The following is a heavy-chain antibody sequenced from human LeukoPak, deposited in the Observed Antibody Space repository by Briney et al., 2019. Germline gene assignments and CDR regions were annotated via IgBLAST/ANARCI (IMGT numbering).Heavy chain of an antibody. D-gene: IGHD2/OR15-2a*01. Sequence: SETLSLTCAVSGGSMSISAYFWGWIRQPPGKGLEWIGNIYYSGNTYYSPSLTSRVTLSVDTSENQFSLKLSSVTAADTAVYYCARAHSIASYYYGVDVWGQGTTVTVSS. J-gene: IGHJ6*02. V-gene: IGHV4-39*07. CDR3: ARAHSIASYYYGVDV. CDR2: IYYSGNT. CDR1: GGSMSISAYF.